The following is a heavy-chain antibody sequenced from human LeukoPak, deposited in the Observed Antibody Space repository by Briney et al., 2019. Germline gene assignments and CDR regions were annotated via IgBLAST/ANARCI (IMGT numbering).Heavy chain of an antibody. J-gene: IGHJ4*02. CDR2: INPNSGGT. D-gene: IGHD3-22*01. CDR3: ARIPYYYDSSGLPLDY. V-gene: IGHV1-2*06. CDR1: GYTFTGYY. Sequence: ASVKVSCKASGYTFTGYYMHWVRQAPGQGLEWMGRINPNSGGTNYAQKFQGRVTMTGDTSISTAYMELSRLRSDDTAVYYCARIPYYYDSSGLPLDYWGQGTLVTVSS.